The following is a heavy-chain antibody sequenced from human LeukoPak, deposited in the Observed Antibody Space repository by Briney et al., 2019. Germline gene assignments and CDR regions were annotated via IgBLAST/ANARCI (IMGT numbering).Heavy chain of an antibody. Sequence: GGSLRLSCAASGFTFINSAMNWVRQGPGKGLEWVSGISGSGDSTYYADSVKGRFAISRDDSKNTLYLQMNSLKAEDTAVYYCAKWIDSSSANCFDYWGQGTEVTVSS. CDR2: ISGSGDST. CDR3: AKWIDSSSANCFDY. J-gene: IGHJ4*02. V-gene: IGHV3-23*01. CDR1: GFTFINSA. D-gene: IGHD6-13*01.